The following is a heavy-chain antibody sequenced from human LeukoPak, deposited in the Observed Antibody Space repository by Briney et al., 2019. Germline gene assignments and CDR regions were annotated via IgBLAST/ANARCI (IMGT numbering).Heavy chain of an antibody. CDR2: ISAYNGNT. V-gene: IGHV1-18*04. D-gene: IGHD3-9*01. CDR3: ARTGILRYFEWLGSNYFDY. J-gene: IGHJ4*02. Sequence: ASVKVSCKASGYTFTGYYMHWVRQAPGQGLEWMGWISAYNGNTNYAQKLQGRVTMTTDTSTSTAYMELRSLRSDDTAVYYCARTGILRYFEWLGSNYFDYWGQGTLVTVSS. CDR1: GYTFTGYY.